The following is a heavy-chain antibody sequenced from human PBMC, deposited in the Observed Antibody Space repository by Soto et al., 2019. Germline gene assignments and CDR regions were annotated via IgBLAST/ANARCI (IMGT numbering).Heavy chain of an antibody. V-gene: IGHV3-30-3*01. Sequence: PGGFLRLSCAASGFTFSSYAMHWVRQAPGKGLEWVAVISYDGSNKYYADSVKGRFTISRDNSKNTLYLQMNSLRAEDTAVYYCARELRYSSNYYYGMDVWGQGTTVTVSS. J-gene: IGHJ6*02. CDR1: GFTFSSYA. D-gene: IGHD6-13*01. CDR3: ARELRYSSNYYYGMDV. CDR2: ISYDGSNK.